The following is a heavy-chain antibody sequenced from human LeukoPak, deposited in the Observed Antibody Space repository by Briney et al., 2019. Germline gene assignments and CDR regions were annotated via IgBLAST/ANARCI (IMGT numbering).Heavy chain of an antibody. J-gene: IGHJ4*02. CDR2: IYYSGST. CDR1: GGSISSYY. D-gene: IGHD5-12*01. CDR3: ASVGGYDSDY. Sequence: SETLSLTCTVSGGSISSYYWSWIRQPPGKGLEWIGYIYYSGSTNYNPSLKSRVTISVDTSKNQFSLKLSSVTAADTAVYYCASVGGYDSDYWRQGTLVTVSS. V-gene: IGHV4-59*01.